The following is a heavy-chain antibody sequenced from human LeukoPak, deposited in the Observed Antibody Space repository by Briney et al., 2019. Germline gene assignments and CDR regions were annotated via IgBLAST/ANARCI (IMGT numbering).Heavy chain of an antibody. CDR2: IIPIFGTA. CDR3: ARTPSAAGTYSYMDV. V-gene: IGHV1-69*06. CDR1: GGTFSSYA. J-gene: IGHJ6*03. Sequence: SVKVSCKASGGTFSSYAISWVRQAPGQGLEWMGGIIPIFGTANYAQKFQGRVTITADKYTSTAYMELSSLRSEDAAVYYCARTPSAAGTYSYMDVWGKGTTVTVSS. D-gene: IGHD6-13*01.